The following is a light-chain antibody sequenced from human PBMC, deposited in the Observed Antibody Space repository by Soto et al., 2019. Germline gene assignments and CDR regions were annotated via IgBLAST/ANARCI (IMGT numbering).Light chain of an antibody. V-gene: IGLV2-23*02. CDR1: SSDVGSYNL. Sequence: QAVVTQPASVSGSPGQSITISCTGTSSDVGSYNLVSWYQQHPGKAPKLMIYEVSKRPSGVSNRFSGSKSGNTASLTISGLQAEDEADYYCCSYAGSSTLEFGGGTKLTVL. J-gene: IGLJ2*01. CDR3: CSYAGSSTLE. CDR2: EVS.